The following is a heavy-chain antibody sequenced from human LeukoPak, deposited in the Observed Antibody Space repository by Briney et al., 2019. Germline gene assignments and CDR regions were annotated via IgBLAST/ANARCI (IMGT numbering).Heavy chain of an antibody. CDR3: ARDQYSSGWYYYYGMDV. CDR2: MNPNGGNT. J-gene: IGHJ6*02. Sequence: ASVKVSCKASGYTFTSYDINWVRQATGQGLEWMGWMNPNGGNTGYAQKFQGRVTMTRNTSISTAYMELSSLRSEDTAVYYCARDQYSSGWYYYYGMDVWGQGTTVTVSS. D-gene: IGHD6-19*01. V-gene: IGHV1-8*01. CDR1: GYTFTSYD.